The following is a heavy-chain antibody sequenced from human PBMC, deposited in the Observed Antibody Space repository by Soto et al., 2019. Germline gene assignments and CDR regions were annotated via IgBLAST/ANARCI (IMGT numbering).Heavy chain of an antibody. CDR1: GYTFTSYG. CDR3: ARDLPGDNWFDP. CDR2: INAGNGNT. J-gene: IGHJ5*02. V-gene: IGHV1-18*01. Sequence: ASVKVSCKASGYTFTSYGISWVRQAPGQGLEWMGWINAGNGNTKYPQKFQGRVTMTRDTSASTAYMELSSLTSEDTAVYYCARDLPGDNWFDPWGQGTLVTVSS. D-gene: IGHD7-27*01.